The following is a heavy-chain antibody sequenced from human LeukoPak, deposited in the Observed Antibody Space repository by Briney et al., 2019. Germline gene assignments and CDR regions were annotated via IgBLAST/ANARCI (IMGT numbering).Heavy chain of an antibody. J-gene: IGHJ4*02. V-gene: IGHV3-23*01. Sequence: GGSLRLSCAASGFTFSSYAMSWVRQAPGKGLEWVSGISGRDSTTYYADSVKGRFTISRDNSKNTLYLQMNSLRADDTAVYYCTKGGTDGYNYHWGQGTLVIVSS. D-gene: IGHD5-24*01. CDR2: ISGRDSTT. CDR3: TKGGTDGYNYH. CDR1: GFTFSSYA.